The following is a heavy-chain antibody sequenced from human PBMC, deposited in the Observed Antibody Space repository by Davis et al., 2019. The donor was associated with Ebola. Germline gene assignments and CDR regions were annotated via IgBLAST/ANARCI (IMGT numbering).Heavy chain of an antibody. CDR2: ISYDGSNK. V-gene: IGHV3-30-3*01. Sequence: GESLKISCAASGFTFSSYAMHWVRQAPGKGLEWVAVISYDGSNKYYADSVKGRFTISRDNSKNTLYLQMNSLRAEDTAVYYCARQYYYGSGSPTSRGMDVWGQGTTVTVSS. CDR1: GFTFSSYA. J-gene: IGHJ6*02. D-gene: IGHD3-10*01. CDR3: ARQYYYGSGSPTSRGMDV.